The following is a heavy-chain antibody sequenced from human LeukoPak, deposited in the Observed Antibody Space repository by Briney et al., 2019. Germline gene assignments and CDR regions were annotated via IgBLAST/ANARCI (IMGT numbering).Heavy chain of an antibody. D-gene: IGHD3-22*01. CDR2: ISGSGGST. V-gene: IGHV3-23*01. CDR1: GFTFSSYA. J-gene: IGHJ6*03. Sequence: PGGSLRLSCAASGFTFSSYAMSWVRQAPGKGLEWVSAISGSGGSTYYADSVKGRFTISRDNSKNTLYLQMDSLRAEDTAVYYCAKDLRRRGRVVVITTDYYYYMDVWGKGTTVTVSS. CDR3: AKDLRRRGRVVVITTDYYYYMDV.